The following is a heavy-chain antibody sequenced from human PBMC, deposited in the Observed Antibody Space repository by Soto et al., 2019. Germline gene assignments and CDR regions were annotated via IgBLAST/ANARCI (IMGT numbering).Heavy chain of an antibody. CDR1: GLTVSSNY. Sequence: EVQLVETGGGLIQPGGSLRLSCAASGLTVSSNYMNWVRQAPGKGLEWVSVLYSGGSTHYAGSVKRRFIISRDNSKNTVYLQMNSLRVENTAIYYCARDRPGDEGDGFDIWGHGTMVTASS. CDR3: ARDRPGDEGDGFDI. J-gene: IGHJ3*02. V-gene: IGHV3-53*02. D-gene: IGHD3-10*01. CDR2: LYSGGST.